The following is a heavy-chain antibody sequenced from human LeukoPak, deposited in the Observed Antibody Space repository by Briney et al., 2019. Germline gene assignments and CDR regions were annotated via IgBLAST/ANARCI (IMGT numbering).Heavy chain of an antibody. D-gene: IGHD1-26*01. V-gene: IGHV1-46*01. CDR2: INPSGGST. Sequence: ASVKVSCKASGHTLTSYFMHWVRQAPGQGLEWMGIINPSGGSTSYAQKFQGRVTMTRDTSTSTVYMELSSLRSDDTAVYYCARELVGGYFDYWGQGTLVTVSS. CDR3: ARELVGGYFDY. J-gene: IGHJ4*02. CDR1: GHTLTSYF.